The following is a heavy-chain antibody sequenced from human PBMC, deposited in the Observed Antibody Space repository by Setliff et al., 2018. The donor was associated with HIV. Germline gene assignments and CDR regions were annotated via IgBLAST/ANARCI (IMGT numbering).Heavy chain of an antibody. D-gene: IGHD6-6*01. CDR1: GFTVSSSY. V-gene: IGHV3-66*02. CDR2: IYSDGST. Sequence: GSLRLSCEASGFTVSSSYMAWVRQAPGKGLEWVSTIYSDGSTYHRDSVKGRFTISRDNSKNTLYLQMNSLRAEDTAVYYCAREEYTQYYFDYWGQGNLVTVSS. CDR3: AREEYTQYYFDY. J-gene: IGHJ4*02.